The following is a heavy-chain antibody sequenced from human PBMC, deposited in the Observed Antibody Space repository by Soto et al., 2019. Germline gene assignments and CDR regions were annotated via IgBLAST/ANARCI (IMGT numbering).Heavy chain of an antibody. J-gene: IGHJ6*03. CDR1: EFSFSAYG. CDR3: ARRKTVTTGHYYYYIDV. V-gene: IGHV3-30*03. D-gene: IGHD4-17*01. CDR2: ISYDGNDK. Sequence: QVQLVESGGGVVRPGRSLRLSCVASEFSFSAYGMHWVRLAPGKGLQWVAVISYDGNDKYYADSVKGRFTISRDDSKNTLYLQMNSLRREDTAIYYCARRKTVTTGHYYYYIDVWGKGTTVTASS.